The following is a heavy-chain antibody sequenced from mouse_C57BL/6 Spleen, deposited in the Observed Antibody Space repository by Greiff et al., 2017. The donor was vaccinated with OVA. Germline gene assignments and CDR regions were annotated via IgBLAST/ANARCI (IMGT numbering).Heavy chain of an antibody. CDR3: TRPLIYDGYDESAMDY. CDR1: GFTFSDYG. V-gene: IGHV5-17*01. Sequence: EVKLVESGGGLVKPGGSLTLSCAASGFTFSDYGMHWVRQAPEKGLEWVAYISSGSSTISYADTVKGRFTISRDNAKNTLFLQMTSLRSEDTAMYYGTRPLIYDGYDESAMDYWGQGTSVTVSS. CDR2: ISSGSSTI. J-gene: IGHJ4*01. D-gene: IGHD2-2*01.